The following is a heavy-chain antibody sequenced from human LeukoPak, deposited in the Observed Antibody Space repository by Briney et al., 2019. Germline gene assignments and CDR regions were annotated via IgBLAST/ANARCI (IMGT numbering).Heavy chain of an antibody. CDR2: IYYSGST. V-gene: IGHV4-30-4*01. CDR1: GGSISSGDYY. CDR3: ARITTDVDY. D-gene: IGHD3-22*01. J-gene: IGHJ4*02. Sequence: SETLSLTCTVSGGSISSGDYYWSWIRQPPGKGLEWIGYIYYSGSTYYNPSLKSRVTISVDTSENQFSLKLSSVTAADTAVDYCARITTDVDYWGQGTLVTVSS.